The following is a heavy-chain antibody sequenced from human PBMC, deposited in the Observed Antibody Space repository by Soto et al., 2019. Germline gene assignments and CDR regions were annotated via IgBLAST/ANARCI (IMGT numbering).Heavy chain of an antibody. J-gene: IGHJ6*02. D-gene: IGHD2-8*01. CDR3: ARGDSTDCSNGVCSFFYNHDMDV. CDR1: GYTFSDYY. V-gene: IGHV1-2*04. Sequence: ASVKVSCKASGYTFSDYYIHWVRQAPGQGLEWMGWINPKSGGTSTAQKFQGWVTMTTDTSISTASMELTRLTSDDTAIYYCARGDSTDCSNGVCSFFYNHDMDVWGQGTTVTV. CDR2: INPKSGGT.